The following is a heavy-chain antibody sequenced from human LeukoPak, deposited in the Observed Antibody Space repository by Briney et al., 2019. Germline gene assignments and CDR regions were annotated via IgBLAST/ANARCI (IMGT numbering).Heavy chain of an antibody. CDR2: IYSGGNT. V-gene: IGHV3-53*01. Sequence: PGGSLRLSCAASGFTVGSTYMSWVRQAPGKGLEWVSVIYSGGNTYYADSVKGRFTISRDNAKNTLYPQMNNLRAEDTAVYYCAKDLYWFDPWGQGTLVTVSS. CDR3: AKDLYWFDP. CDR1: GFTVGSTY. J-gene: IGHJ5*02.